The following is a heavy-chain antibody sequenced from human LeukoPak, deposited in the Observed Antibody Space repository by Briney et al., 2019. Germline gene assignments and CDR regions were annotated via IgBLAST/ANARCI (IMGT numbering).Heavy chain of an antibody. Sequence: ASVKVSCKXSGGTFSSYAISWVRQAPGQGLEWMGRIIPIFGTANYAQKFQGRVTITTDESTSTAYMELSSLRSEDTAVYYCASLCGGDCYFDYWGQGTLVTVSS. J-gene: IGHJ4*02. D-gene: IGHD2-21*02. CDR2: IIPIFGTA. CDR3: ASLCGGDCYFDY. V-gene: IGHV1-69*05. CDR1: GGTFSSYA.